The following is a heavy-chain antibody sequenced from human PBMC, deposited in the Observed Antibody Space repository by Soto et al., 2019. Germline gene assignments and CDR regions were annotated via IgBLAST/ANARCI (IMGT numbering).Heavy chain of an antibody. CDR1: GYTFTSYD. Sequence: ASVKVSCKASGYTFTSYDINWVRQATGQGLEWMGWMNPNSGNTGYAQKFQGRVTMTRNTSISTAYMELSSLRSEDTAVYYCARGPSVPAAYDFWSGYYVYFDYWGQGTLVTVSS. CDR3: ARGPSVPAAYDFWSGYYVYFDY. J-gene: IGHJ4*02. CDR2: MNPNSGNT. V-gene: IGHV1-8*01. D-gene: IGHD3-3*01.